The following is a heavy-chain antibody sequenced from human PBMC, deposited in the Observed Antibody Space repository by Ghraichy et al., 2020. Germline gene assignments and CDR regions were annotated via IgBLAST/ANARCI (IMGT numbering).Heavy chain of an antibody. CDR1: GGSISSGDYY. CDR3: ALRPGRYYGMDV. V-gene: IGHV4-30-4*01. J-gene: IGHJ6*02. Sequence: SETLSLTCTVSGGSISSGDYYWSWIRQPPGKGLEWIGYIYYSGSTYYNPSLKSRVTISVDTSKNQFSLKLSSVTAADTAVYYCALRPGRYYGMDVWGQGTTVTVSS. CDR2: IYYSGST. D-gene: IGHD6-6*01.